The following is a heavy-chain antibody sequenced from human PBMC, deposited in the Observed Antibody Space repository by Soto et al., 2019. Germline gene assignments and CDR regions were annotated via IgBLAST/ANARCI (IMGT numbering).Heavy chain of an antibody. J-gene: IGHJ2*01. Sequence: QVQLVQSGAEVKKPGSSVKVSCKASGGTFSSYAISWVRQAPGQGLEWMGGIIPIFGTANYAQKFQGRGTITADESTSTAYMELSSLRSEDTAVYYCARGGGNPNLPDWYFDLWGRGTLVTVSS. V-gene: IGHV1-69*01. CDR3: ARGGGNPNLPDWYFDL. CDR2: IIPIFGTA. CDR1: GGTFSSYA. D-gene: IGHD2-15*01.